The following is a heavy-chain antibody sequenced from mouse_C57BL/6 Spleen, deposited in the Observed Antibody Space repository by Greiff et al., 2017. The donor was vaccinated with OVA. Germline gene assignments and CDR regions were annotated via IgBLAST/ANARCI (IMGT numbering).Heavy chain of an antibody. CDR3: AREVAQATGFDY. Sequence: EVKLQESGPGLVKPSQSLSLTCSVTGYSITSGYYWDWIRQFPGNKLEWMGYISYDGSNNYNPSLKNRISITRDTSKNQFFLKLHSVTTEDTATYYCAREVAQATGFDYWGQGTTLTVSS. V-gene: IGHV3-6*01. J-gene: IGHJ2*01. D-gene: IGHD3-2*02. CDR1: GYSITSGYY. CDR2: ISYDGSN.